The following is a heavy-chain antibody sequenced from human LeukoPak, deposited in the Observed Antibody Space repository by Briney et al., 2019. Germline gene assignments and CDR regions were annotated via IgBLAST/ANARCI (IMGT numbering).Heavy chain of an antibody. CDR2: INHSGST. V-gene: IGHV4-34*01. Sequence: PSETLSLTCAVYGGSFSGYYWSWIRQPPGKGLEWIGEINHSGSTNYNPSLKSRVTISVDTSKNQFSLKLSSVTAADTAVYYCARALPPDTAMVYFDYWGQGTLVTVSS. D-gene: IGHD5-18*01. CDR1: GGSFSGYY. CDR3: ARALPPDTAMVYFDY. J-gene: IGHJ4*02.